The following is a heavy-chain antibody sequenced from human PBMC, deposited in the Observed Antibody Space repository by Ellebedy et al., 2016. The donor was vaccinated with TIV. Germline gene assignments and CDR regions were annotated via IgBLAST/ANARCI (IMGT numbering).Heavy chain of an antibody. CDR3: ARSPPTYCRGARCFSGPIPRTYGMDA. Sequence: ASVKVSCXASGFTFNDYYMHWVRQAPGQGLEWMAVISPSGDSTTYAQSFEDRVAVTRDASTTTFYMELSSLRSEDTAVYYCARSPPTYCRGARCFSGPIPRTYGMDAWGQGTTVTVSS. J-gene: IGHJ6*02. D-gene: IGHD2-15*01. CDR1: GFTFNDYY. CDR2: ISPSGDST. V-gene: IGHV1-46*02.